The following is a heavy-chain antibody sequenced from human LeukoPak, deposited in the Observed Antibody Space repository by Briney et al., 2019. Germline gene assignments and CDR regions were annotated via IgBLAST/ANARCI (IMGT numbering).Heavy chain of an antibody. J-gene: IGHJ4*02. CDR3: ARDWGAYYHFFDY. CDR2: IKQDGSER. Sequence: PGGSLRLSCEASGFSMSVYWMSWFRQAPGKGLEWVGNIKQDGSERNYVDSVKGRFTISRDNAKKSLYLQMNSLRAEDTAVYYCARDWGAYYHFFDYWGQGTLVTVSS. V-gene: IGHV3-7*01. D-gene: IGHD3-22*01. CDR1: GFSMSVYW.